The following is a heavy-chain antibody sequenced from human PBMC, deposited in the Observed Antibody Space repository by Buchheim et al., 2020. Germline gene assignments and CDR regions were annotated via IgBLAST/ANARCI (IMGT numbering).Heavy chain of an antibody. CDR3: AKDASKSDFWSGYYYYYYYMDV. V-gene: IGHV3-30*18. D-gene: IGHD3-3*01. CDR1: GFTFSSYG. J-gene: IGHJ6*03. Sequence: VQLVESGGGVVQPGRSLRLSCAASGFTFSSYGMHWVRQAPGKGLEWVAVISYDGSNKYYADSVKGRFTISRDNSKNTLYLQMNSLRAEDTAVYYCAKDASKSDFWSGYYYYYYYMDVWGKGTT. CDR2: ISYDGSNK.